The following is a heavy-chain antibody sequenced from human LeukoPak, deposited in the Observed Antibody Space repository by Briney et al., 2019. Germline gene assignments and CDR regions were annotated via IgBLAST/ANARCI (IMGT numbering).Heavy chain of an antibody. V-gene: IGHV3-23*01. J-gene: IGHJ5*02. CDR2: ISGSGGST. CDR1: GFTFSSYA. Sequence: GGSLRLSCAASGFTFSSYAMSWVRQAPGKGLEWVSAISGSGGSTYYADSVKGRFTISRDNSKNTLYLQMNSLRAEDTAVYYCAKDPNSSGWYFSWFDPWGQGTLVTVSS. D-gene: IGHD6-19*01. CDR3: AKDPNSSGWYFSWFDP.